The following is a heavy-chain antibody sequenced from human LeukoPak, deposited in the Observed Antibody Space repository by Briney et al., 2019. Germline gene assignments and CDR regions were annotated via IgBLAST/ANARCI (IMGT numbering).Heavy chain of an antibody. CDR3: AQSSSFFYYYMDV. D-gene: IGHD6-6*01. CDR2: IIPIFGTA. CDR1: GGTFSSYA. J-gene: IGHJ6*03. V-gene: IGHV1-69*05. Sequence: SVTVSCTASGGTFSSYAISWVRQAPGQGLEWMGGIIPIFGTANYAQKFQGRVTITTDESTSTAYMELSSLRSEDTAVYYCAQSSSFFYYYMDVWGKGTTVTVSS.